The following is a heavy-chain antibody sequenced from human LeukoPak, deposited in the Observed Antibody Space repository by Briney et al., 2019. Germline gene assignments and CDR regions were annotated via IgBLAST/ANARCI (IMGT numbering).Heavy chain of an antibody. V-gene: IGHV4-30-4*01. J-gene: IGHJ4*02. Sequence: PSETLSLTCTVSGGSISSGDYYWSWIRQPPGKGLEWIGYIYYSGSTYYNPSLKSRVTISVDPSKNQFSLKLSSVTAADTAVYYCARGVTTVTTDYWGQGTLVTVSS. CDR2: IYYSGST. D-gene: IGHD4-17*01. CDR1: GGSISSGDYY. CDR3: ARGVTTVTTDY.